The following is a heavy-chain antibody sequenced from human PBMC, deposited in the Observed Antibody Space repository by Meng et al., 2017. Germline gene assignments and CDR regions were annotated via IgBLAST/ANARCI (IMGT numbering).Heavy chain of an antibody. CDR2: IYYSVTT. CDR3: ARENFEVIRYFGWSREDEAEGYFYYGMDV. V-gene: IGHV4-59*01. D-gene: IGHD3-9*01. J-gene: IGHJ6*02. CDR1: GGSISSNY. Sequence: SETLSLTCTVSGGSISSNYWSWIRQPPGIGLEWIGNIYYSVTTNYNPSLKSRVTISVDTSKNQFSLILSSVTAADTGVYYCARENFEVIRYFGWSREDEAEGYFYYGMDVWGQGTMVTVSS.